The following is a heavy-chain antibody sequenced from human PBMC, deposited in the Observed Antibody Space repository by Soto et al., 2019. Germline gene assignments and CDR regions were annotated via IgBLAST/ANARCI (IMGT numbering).Heavy chain of an antibody. CDR3: AKRRDSSSSFDY. Sequence: VQLLESGGGLVQPGGSLSLSCAASGFTFSSYAMSWVRQAPGKGLEWVSAISGSGSSTYYTDSVRGRFTISRDNSKNTLYLQMDSLGAEDTAVYYCAKRRDSSSSFDYWGQGTLVTVSS. V-gene: IGHV3-23*01. CDR2: ISGSGSST. CDR1: GFTFSSYA. J-gene: IGHJ4*02. D-gene: IGHD6-6*01.